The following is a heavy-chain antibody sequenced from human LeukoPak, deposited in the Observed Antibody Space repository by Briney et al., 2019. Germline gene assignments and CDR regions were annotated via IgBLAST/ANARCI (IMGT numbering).Heavy chain of an antibody. Sequence: PGGSLRLSCAASGFVFSNHGMHWVRQAPGKGLEWLGYARYDGHNTYPDSLKGRFTISRDNSENTLFLEINSLRTEDTAMYYCATGSSDVAVLDYWGQGTLVTVSS. J-gene: IGHJ4*02. CDR1: GFVFSNHG. CDR2: ARYDGHNT. D-gene: IGHD2-21*01. V-gene: IGHV3-30*02. CDR3: ATGSSDVAVLDY.